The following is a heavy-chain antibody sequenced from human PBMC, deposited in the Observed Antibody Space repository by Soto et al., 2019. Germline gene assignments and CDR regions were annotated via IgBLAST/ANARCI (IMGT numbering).Heavy chain of an antibody. CDR3: AKAGYSYGWLDV. J-gene: IGHJ6*02. D-gene: IGHD5-18*01. V-gene: IGHV3-30*18. Sequence: QVQLVESGGGVVQPGRSLRLSCAASGFTFSSYGMHWVRQAPGKGLEWVAVISYDGSNKYYADSVKGRFTISRDNSKNPLYLQMNSLRAEDTAVYYCAKAGYSYGWLDVWGQGTTVTVSS. CDR1: GFTFSSYG. CDR2: ISYDGSNK.